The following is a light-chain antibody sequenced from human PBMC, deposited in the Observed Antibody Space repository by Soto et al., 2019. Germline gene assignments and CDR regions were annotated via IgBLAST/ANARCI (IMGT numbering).Light chain of an antibody. CDR3: SSYAGRV. CDR2: EVT. Sequence: QSVLTQPPSASGSPGQSVTISCTGTSSDVGGYNYVSWYQQHPGKAPKLMVYEVTKRPSGVPDRFSGSKSGNTASPTVSGLQAEDEADYYCSSYAGRVFGGGTKLTVL. CDR1: SSDVGGYNY. V-gene: IGLV2-8*01. J-gene: IGLJ3*02.